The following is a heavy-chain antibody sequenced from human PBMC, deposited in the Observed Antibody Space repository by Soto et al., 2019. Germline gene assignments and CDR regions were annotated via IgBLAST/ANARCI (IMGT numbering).Heavy chain of an antibody. V-gene: IGHV1-69*13. CDR1: GGTFSSYA. J-gene: IGHJ4*02. CDR2: IIPIFGTA. CDR3: ARALIYCRDGSCYSMPFDY. D-gene: IGHD2-15*01. Sequence: SVKVSCKASGGTFSSYAISWVRQAPGQGLEWMGGIIPIFGTANYAQKFQGRVTITADESTSTAYMELSSLRSEDTAVYYCARALIYCRDGSCYSMPFDYWGQGTLVTVSS.